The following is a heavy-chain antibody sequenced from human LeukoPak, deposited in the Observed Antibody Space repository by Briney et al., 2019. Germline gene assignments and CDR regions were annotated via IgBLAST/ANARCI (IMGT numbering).Heavy chain of an antibody. CDR1: GGTFSSYA. D-gene: IGHD4-23*01. V-gene: IGHV1-69*05. CDR3: ARAPLHYGGNSWGAFDI. CDR2: IIPIFGTA. Sequence: ASVKVSCKASGGTFSSYAISWVRQAPGQGFEWMGRIIPIFGTANYAQKFQGRVTITTDESTSTAYMELSSLRSEDTAVYYCARAPLHYGGNSWGAFDIWGQGTTVTVSS. J-gene: IGHJ3*02.